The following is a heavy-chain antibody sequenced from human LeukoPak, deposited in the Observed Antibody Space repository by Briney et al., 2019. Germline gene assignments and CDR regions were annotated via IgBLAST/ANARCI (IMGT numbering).Heavy chain of an antibody. J-gene: IGHJ2*01. CDR1: GGSFSGYY. Sequence: PSETLSLTCAVYGGSFSGYYWSWIRQPPGKGLEWIGEINHSGSTNYNPSLKSRVTISVDRSKNQFSLKLSSVTAADTAVYYCARDWVSSSSWYFDLWGRGTLVTVSS. D-gene: IGHD6-6*01. V-gene: IGHV4-34*01. CDR3: ARDWVSSSSWYFDL. CDR2: INHSGST.